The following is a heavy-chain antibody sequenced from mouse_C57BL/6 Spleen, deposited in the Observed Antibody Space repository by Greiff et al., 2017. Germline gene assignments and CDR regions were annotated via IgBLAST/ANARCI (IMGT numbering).Heavy chain of an antibody. Sequence: EVKLVESGPGLVKPSQSLSLTCSVTGYSITSGYYWNWIRQFPGNKLEWMGYISYDGSNNYNPSLKNRISITRDTSKNQFFLKLNSVTTEDTATYYCAVYYDYWAYWGQGTLVTVSA. D-gene: IGHD2-4*01. V-gene: IGHV3-6*01. CDR1: GYSITSGYY. CDR3: AVYYDYWAY. CDR2: ISYDGSN. J-gene: IGHJ3*01.